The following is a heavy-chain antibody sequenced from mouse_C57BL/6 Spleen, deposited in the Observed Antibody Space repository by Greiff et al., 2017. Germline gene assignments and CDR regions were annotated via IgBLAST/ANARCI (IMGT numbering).Heavy chain of an antibody. Sequence: VQLQQSVAELVKPGASVKLSCKASGYTFTSYWMQWVKQRPGQGLEWIGEIDPSDSYTNYNQKFKGKATLTVDTSSSTAYMQLSSLTSEDSAVYYCGRSITTVVDYYAMDYWGQGTSVTVSS. CDR2: IDPSDSYT. CDR3: GRSITTVVDYYAMDY. CDR1: GYTFTSYW. V-gene: IGHV1-50*01. J-gene: IGHJ4*01. D-gene: IGHD1-1*01.